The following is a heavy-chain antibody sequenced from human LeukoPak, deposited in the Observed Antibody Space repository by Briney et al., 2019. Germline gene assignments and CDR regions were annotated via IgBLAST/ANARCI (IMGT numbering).Heavy chain of an antibody. V-gene: IGHV1-18*01. D-gene: IGHD3-3*01. CDR1: GYTFTSYG. CDR3: ARDGSATYDFWSGSYPEWADYYYFYMDV. J-gene: IGHJ6*03. CDR2: ISAYNGNT. Sequence: ASVKVSCKASGYTFTSYGISWVRQAPGQGLEWMGWISAYNGNTNYAQKFQGRVTMTTDTSTSTAYMELRSLRSDDTAVYYGARDGSATYDFWSGSYPEWADYYYFYMDVWGKGTTVTVSS.